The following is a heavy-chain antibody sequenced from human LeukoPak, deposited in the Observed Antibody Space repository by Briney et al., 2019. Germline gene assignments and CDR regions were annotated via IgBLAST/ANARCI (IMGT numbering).Heavy chain of an antibody. V-gene: IGHV1-2*02. CDR1: GYTFTGYY. CDR2: INPNSGGT. J-gene: IGHJ4*02. D-gene: IGHD3-16*02. CDR3: ARVIQDDYLWGTYRPFDH. Sequence: ASVKVSCKSSGYTFTGYYVHWVRQAPGQGFEWMGWINPNSGGTNYAQKFQGRVTMTRDTSITTAYMELSRLRSDDTAVYYCARVIQDDYLWGTYRPFDHWGQGTLVTVSS.